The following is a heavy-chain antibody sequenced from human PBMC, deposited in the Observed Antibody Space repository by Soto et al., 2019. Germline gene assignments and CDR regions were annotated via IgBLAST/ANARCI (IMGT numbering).Heavy chain of an antibody. D-gene: IGHD1-26*01. CDR2: ISGSGGST. J-gene: IGHJ4*02. V-gene: IGHV3-23*01. Sequence: PGGSLRLSCAASGFTFSSYAMSWVRQAPGKGLEWVSAISGSGGSTYYADSVKGRFTISRDNSKNTLYLQMNSLRAEDTAVYYCAPRIGADYSGGTHWGQGTLVTVSS. CDR3: APRIGADYSGGTH. CDR1: GFTFSSYA.